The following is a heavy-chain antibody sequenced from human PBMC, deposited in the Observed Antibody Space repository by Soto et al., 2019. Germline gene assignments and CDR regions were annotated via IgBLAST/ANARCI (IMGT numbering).Heavy chain of an antibody. CDR1: GFTFTSSA. CDR2: IVVGSGNT. D-gene: IGHD3-10*01. CDR3: ARDVMEAGRTKGKLYNGFDP. Sequence: ASVKVSCKASGFTFTSSAMQWVRQARGQRLEWIGWIVVGSGNTNYAQKFQERVTITRDMSTSTAYMELSSLRSEDTAVYYCARDVMEAGRTKGKLYNGFDPWGKGTLVTVHS. V-gene: IGHV1-58*02. J-gene: IGHJ5*02.